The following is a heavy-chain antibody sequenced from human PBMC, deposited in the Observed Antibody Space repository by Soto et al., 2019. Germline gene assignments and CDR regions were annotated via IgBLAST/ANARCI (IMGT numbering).Heavy chain of an antibody. CDR2: IYYSGST. D-gene: IGHD2-15*01. CDR1: GGSISSDDYY. V-gene: IGHV4-30-4*01. J-gene: IGHJ4*02. CDR3: ARGVGYCSVIGCATAGAISVFGSVYYFDS. Sequence: KASETLSLTCTVSGGSISSDDYYWSWIRQPPGKGLEWIGYIYYSGSTYYNPSLGSRFTMSIDTSGNQFSLRLSPVTAADTAVYYCARGVGYCSVIGCATAGAISVFGSVYYFDSWGQGTLVTVSS.